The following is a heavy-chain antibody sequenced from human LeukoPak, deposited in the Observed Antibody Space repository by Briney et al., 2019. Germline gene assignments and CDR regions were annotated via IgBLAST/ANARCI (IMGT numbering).Heavy chain of an antibody. CDR3: TRRYSGSYPHAFDI. CDR1: GFTFSGSA. CDR2: IRSKANSYAT. J-gene: IGHJ3*02. Sequence: GGSLKLFCAASGFTFSGSAMHWVRQASGKGLEWVGRIRSKANSYATAYAASVKGRFTISRDDSKNTAYLQMNSLKTEDTAVYYCTRRYSGSYPHAFDIWGQGTMVTVSS. D-gene: IGHD1-26*01. V-gene: IGHV3-73*01.